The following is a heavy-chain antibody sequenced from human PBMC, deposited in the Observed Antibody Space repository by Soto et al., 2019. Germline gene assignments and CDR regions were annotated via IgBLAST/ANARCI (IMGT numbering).Heavy chain of an antibody. J-gene: IGHJ6*02. D-gene: IGHD2-2*01. V-gene: IGHV1-69*13. CDR1: GGTFSSYA. CDR2: IIPIFGTA. Sequence: SVKVSCKASGGTFSSYAISWVRQAPGQKLEWMGGIIPIFGTANYAQKFQGRVTITADESTSTAYMELSSLRSEDTAVYYCARGYCISTSCYVGPYYYYGMDVWGQGTTVTVSS. CDR3: ARGYCISTSCYVGPYYYYGMDV.